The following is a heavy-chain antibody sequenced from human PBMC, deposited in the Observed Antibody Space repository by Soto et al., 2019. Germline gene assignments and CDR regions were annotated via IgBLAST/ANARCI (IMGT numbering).Heavy chain of an antibody. D-gene: IGHD5-18*01. CDR1: GFSISSYY. CDR3: ARDRGGYRYGYYYYYGMDV. CDR2: IYYSGRT. Sequence: XETLALTCAVAGFSISSYYWSWLRQPPGKGLEWIGYIYYSGRTNYNTSHKSRVTKSVDTSTNQFSLKLSSVTAADTAVYYCARDRGGYRYGYYYYYGMDVWGQGTTVTVSS. J-gene: IGHJ6*02. V-gene: IGHV4-59*01.